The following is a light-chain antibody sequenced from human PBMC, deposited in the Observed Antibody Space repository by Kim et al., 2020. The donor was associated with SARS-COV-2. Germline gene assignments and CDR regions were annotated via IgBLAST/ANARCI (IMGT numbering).Light chain of an antibody. V-gene: IGKV1-39*01. CDR1: QSISSY. CDR3: QQSYSTLLT. J-gene: IGKJ4*01. CDR2: AAS. Sequence: DIHMTQSPSSLSASVGDRVTITCRASQSISSYLNWYQQKPGKAPKLLIYAASSLQSGVPSRFSGSGSGTDFTLTISSLQPEDFATYYCQQSYSTLLTFGGGTKVDI.